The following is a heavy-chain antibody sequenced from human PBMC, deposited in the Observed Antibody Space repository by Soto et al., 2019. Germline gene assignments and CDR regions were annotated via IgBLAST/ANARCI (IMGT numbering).Heavy chain of an antibody. J-gene: IGHJ5*02. D-gene: IGHD3-3*01. CDR1: GFTFSSYA. V-gene: IGHV3-23*01. Sequence: GGSLRLSCAASGFTFSSYAMSWVRQAPGKGLEWVSAISGSGGSTYYADSVKGRFTISRDDSKNTLYLQMNSLRAEDTAVYYCAKVPYDFWSGYYANWFDPWGQGTLVTVS. CDR3: AKVPYDFWSGYYANWFDP. CDR2: ISGSGGST.